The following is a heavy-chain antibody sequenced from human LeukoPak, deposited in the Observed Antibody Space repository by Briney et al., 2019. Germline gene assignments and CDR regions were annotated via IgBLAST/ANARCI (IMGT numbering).Heavy chain of an antibody. J-gene: IGHJ4*02. CDR2: ISWNSGSI. D-gene: IGHD4-17*01. V-gene: IGHV3-9*01. CDR3: ARTTVTHFDY. CDR1: GFTFDDYA. Sequence: GGSLRLSCAASGFTFDDYAMHWVRQAPGKGLEWVSGISWNSGSIGYADSVKGRFTISRDNAKNSLYLQMNSLRAEDTAVYYCARTTVTHFDYWGQGTLVTVSS.